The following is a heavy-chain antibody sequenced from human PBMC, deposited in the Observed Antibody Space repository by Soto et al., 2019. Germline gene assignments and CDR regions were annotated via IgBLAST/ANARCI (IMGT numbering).Heavy chain of an antibody. D-gene: IGHD1-7*01. J-gene: IGHJ6*02. V-gene: IGHV3-30*18. CDR1: GFALSSYG. Sequence: PGGSLRLSCAASGFALSSYGMHWVRQAPGKGLEWVAFISNNGGQKKFADSAKGRFSISRDTSKSTVFLQMDSLREDDTALYYCPKRRDGRTIARSVYGQSPPVTVSS. CDR3: PKRRDGRTIARSV. CDR2: ISNNGGQK.